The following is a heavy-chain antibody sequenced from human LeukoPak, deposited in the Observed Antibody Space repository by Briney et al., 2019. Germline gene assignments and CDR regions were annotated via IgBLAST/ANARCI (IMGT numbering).Heavy chain of an antibody. Sequence: GGSLRLSRAASGFTFSSYSMNWVRQVPGKGLEWVSSISSSSSYIYYADSVKGRFTISRDNAKNSLYLQMNSLRAEDTAVYYCATGYCSGGSCYRPFDYWGQGTLVTVSS. CDR3: ATGYCSGGSCYRPFDY. CDR1: GFTFSSYS. V-gene: IGHV3-21*01. D-gene: IGHD2-15*01. J-gene: IGHJ4*02. CDR2: ISSSSSYI.